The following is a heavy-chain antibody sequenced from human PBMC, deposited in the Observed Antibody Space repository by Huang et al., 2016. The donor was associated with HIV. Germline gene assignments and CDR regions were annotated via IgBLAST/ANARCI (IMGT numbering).Heavy chain of an antibody. D-gene: IGHD2-15*01. CDR1: GYTFSNYD. CDR2: MNPNSGNT. Sequence: QVQLVQSGAEVKKPGASVKVSCKASGYTFSNYDINCVRQAPGQGLEWMVWMNPNSGNTGYARKFRGRVTMTRSTSISTAYMELSRLRFEDTAVYYCATLPPVNYGRSGGRVRDYWGQGSLVTVSS. V-gene: IGHV1-8*01. J-gene: IGHJ4*02. CDR3: ATLPPVNYGRSGGRVRDY.